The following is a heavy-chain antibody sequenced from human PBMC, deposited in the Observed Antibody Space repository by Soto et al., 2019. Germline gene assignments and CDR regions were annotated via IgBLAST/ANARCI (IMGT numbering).Heavy chain of an antibody. CDR1: SFTFTAYA. V-gene: IGHV3-23*01. Sequence: EVQLLESGGGLVQPGGSLRLSCEASSFTFTAYAMGWVPRAPGKGLEWVSSISVSGGSTYYADSVKGRFTISRDNSKNTLYLQMNSLRAEDTAVYYCAKDGYSITRNKPLDYWGQGTLVTVSS. J-gene: IGHJ4*02. CDR3: AKDGYSITRNKPLDY. D-gene: IGHD2-2*01. CDR2: ISVSGGST.